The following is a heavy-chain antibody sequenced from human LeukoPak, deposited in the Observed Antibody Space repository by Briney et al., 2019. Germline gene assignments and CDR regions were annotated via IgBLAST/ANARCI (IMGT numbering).Heavy chain of an antibody. CDR1: GFIFSTYG. D-gene: IGHD3-16*01. V-gene: IGHV3-33*01. Sequence: PGGSLRLSCAASGFIFSTYGMHWVRQAPGKGLEWVTVIWHDGNHKDYADSVKGRFTISRDNTKNTLLLQMSDLRAEDTAAYYCVRGWGSNVYASAFDVWVQGTIVTVSS. CDR2: IWHDGNHK. CDR3: VRGWGSNVYASAFDV. J-gene: IGHJ3*01.